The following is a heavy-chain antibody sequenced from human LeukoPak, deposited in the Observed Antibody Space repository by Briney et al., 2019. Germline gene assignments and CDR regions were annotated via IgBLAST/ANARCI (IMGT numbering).Heavy chain of an antibody. V-gene: IGHV3-48*01. J-gene: IGHJ3*02. CDR1: GFTFSSYA. D-gene: IGHD5-24*01. Sequence: PGRSLRLSCAASGFTFSSYAMNWVRQAPGKGLEWVSYISSIRTNTIYYADSVKGRFTISRDNAKSSLYLQMNGLRAEDTAVYYCARDDGDAFDIWGQGTMVTVSS. CDR2: ISSIRTNTI. CDR3: ARDDGDAFDI.